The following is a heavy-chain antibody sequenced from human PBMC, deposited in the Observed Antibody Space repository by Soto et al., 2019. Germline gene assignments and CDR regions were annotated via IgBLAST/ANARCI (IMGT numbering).Heavy chain of an antibody. D-gene: IGHD5-12*01. CDR1: GFTFSSYS. J-gene: IGHJ4*02. V-gene: IGHV3-21*01. CDR2: ISSSSSYI. CDR3: AKKKSPYSGYDFDY. Sequence: GGSLRLSCAASGFTFSSYSMNWVRQAPGKGLEWVSSISSSSSYIYYADSVKGRFTISRDNAKNSLYLQMNSLRAEDTAVYYCAKKKSPYSGYDFDYWGQGTLVTVSS.